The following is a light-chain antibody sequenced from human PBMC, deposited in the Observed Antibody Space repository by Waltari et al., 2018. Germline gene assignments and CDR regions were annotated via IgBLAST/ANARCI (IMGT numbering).Light chain of an antibody. CDR2: DAS. Sequence: DIVLTQSPATLSLSPGERATLSCRASQYINADLAWYQQKPGQAPRLFVYDASYRATGIPARVSGSGSGTDFTLTISSLDPEDSAVYYCAQRNDWPITFGQGTRVEIK. CDR3: AQRNDWPIT. J-gene: IGKJ5*01. V-gene: IGKV3-11*01. CDR1: QYINAD.